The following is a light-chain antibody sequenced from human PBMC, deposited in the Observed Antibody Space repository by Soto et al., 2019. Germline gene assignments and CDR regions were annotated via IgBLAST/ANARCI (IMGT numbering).Light chain of an antibody. CDR2: RNN. J-gene: IGLJ1*01. Sequence: QSVLAQPPSASETPGQRVTISCSGSSSNIGSNFVYWFQQLPGAAPKLLIYRNNQRPSGVTDRFSGSKSGTSASLAISGLRSENEADYYCAAWDDSLSAYVFGTGTKVTVL. CDR3: AAWDDSLSAYV. CDR1: SSNIGSNF. V-gene: IGLV1-47*01.